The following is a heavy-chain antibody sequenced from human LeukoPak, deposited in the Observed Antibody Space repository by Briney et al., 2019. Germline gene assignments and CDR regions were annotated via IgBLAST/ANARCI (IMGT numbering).Heavy chain of an antibody. D-gene: IGHD3-10*01. Sequence: ASVKVSCKASGYTFTGYYMHWVRQAPGQGLEWMGWINPNSGGTNYAQKFQGRVTMTRDTSISTAYMELSRLRSDDTAVYYCAREEASYGSGSYSHYYYYYMDVWGKGTTVTISS. CDR1: GYTFTGYY. V-gene: IGHV1-2*02. CDR3: AREEASYGSGSYSHYYYYYMDV. J-gene: IGHJ6*03. CDR2: INPNSGGT.